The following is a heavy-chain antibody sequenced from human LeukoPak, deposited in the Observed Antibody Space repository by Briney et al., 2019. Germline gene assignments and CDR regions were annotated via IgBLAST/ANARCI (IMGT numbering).Heavy chain of an antibody. CDR3: ARGRGFWSGYYPFDY. CDR1: GGSISSYY. J-gene: IGHJ4*02. Sequence: SETLSLTCTASGGSISSYYWSWIRQPPGKGLEWIGYIYYSGSTNYNPSLKSRVTISVDTSKNQFSLKLSSVTAADTAVYYCARGRGFWSGYYPFDYWGQGTLVTVSS. CDR2: IYYSGST. D-gene: IGHD3-3*01. V-gene: IGHV4-59*01.